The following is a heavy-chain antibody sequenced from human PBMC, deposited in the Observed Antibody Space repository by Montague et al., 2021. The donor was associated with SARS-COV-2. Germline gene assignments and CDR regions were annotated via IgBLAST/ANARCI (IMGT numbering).Heavy chain of an antibody. Sequence: SETLSLTCSVSGMSITSYYWNWIRQPPGKGLEWIGYISDSGSTNXSPSLKSRVTMSVDTSKNQMSLKLTSVRAADTAVYYCARGCLSYFGAGSHCYGMDVWGQGTTVTVSS. CDR2: ISDSGST. D-gene: IGHD3-10*01. CDR1: GMSITSYY. CDR3: ARGCLSYFGAGSHCYGMDV. J-gene: IGHJ6*02. V-gene: IGHV4-59*01.